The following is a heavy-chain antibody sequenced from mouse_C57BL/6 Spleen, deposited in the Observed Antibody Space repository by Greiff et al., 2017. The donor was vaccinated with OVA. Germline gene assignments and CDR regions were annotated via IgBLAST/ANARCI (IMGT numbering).Heavy chain of an antibody. V-gene: IGHV1-18*01. J-gene: IGHJ3*01. CDR1: GYTFTDYN. Sequence: VQLQQSGPELVKPGASVKIPCKASGYTFTDYNMDWVKQSHGKSLEWIGDINPNNGGTIYNQKFKGKATLTVDKSSSTAYMELRSLTSEDTAVYYCATGAYYSPFAYWGQGTLVTVSA. CDR2: INPNNGGT. CDR3: ATGAYYSPFAY. D-gene: IGHD1-1*01.